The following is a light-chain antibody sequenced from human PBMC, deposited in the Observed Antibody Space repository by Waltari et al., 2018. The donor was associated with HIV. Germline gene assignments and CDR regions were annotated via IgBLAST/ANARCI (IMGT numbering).Light chain of an antibody. V-gene: IGLV1-40*01. CDR2: GNS. CDR3: QSYDSSLSDSRV. Sequence: QSVLTQPPSVSGAPGQRVTISCTGSSSNIGAGYDVHWYQQLPGTAPKLLIYGNSNRPSGVPDRFSGSKSGTSASLAITGLQAEDDADYYCQSYDSSLSDSRVFGGGTKLTVL. J-gene: IGLJ3*02. CDR1: SSNIGAGYD.